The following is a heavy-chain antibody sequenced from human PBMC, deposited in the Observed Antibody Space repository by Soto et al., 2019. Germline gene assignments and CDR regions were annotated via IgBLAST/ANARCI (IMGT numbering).Heavy chain of an antibody. V-gene: IGHV3-23*01. CDR1: GYSVSSYA. CDR3: AKDQYASGNYSYSGMDV. D-gene: IGHD3-10*01. J-gene: IGHJ6*02. CDR2: ISGSGGST. Sequence: QHAWSGGLSCAASGYSVSSYAMSGVRQTPGKGLEGVSAISGSGGSTYYADSVKGRFTISRDNSKNTLYLQMTTLRAEDTAVFFCAKDQYASGNYSYSGMDVWAKGPRSPSP.